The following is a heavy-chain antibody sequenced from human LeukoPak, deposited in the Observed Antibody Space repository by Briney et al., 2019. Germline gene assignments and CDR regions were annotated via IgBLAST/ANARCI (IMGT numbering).Heavy chain of an antibody. V-gene: IGHV1-18*01. Sequence: VASVKVSCKASGYTFTSYGISWVRQAPGQGLEWMGWISAYNGNTNYAQKLQGRVTMTTDTSTSTAYMELRSLRSDDTAVYYCARGGDYDFWSGYYPPYYYYAMDVWGQGTTVTVSS. D-gene: IGHD3-3*01. CDR2: ISAYNGNT. CDR1: GYTFTSYG. J-gene: IGHJ6*02. CDR3: ARGGDYDFWSGYYPPYYYYAMDV.